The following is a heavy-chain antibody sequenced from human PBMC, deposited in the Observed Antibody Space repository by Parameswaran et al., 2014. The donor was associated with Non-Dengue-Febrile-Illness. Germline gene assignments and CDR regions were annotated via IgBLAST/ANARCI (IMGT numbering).Heavy chain of an antibody. D-gene: IGHD3-9*01. Sequence: WVRQAPGQGLEWMGWISAYNGNTNYAQKLQGRVTMTTDTSTSTAYMELRSLRSDDTAVYYCARDRKPETYYDILTGPYYYYGMDVWGQGTTVTVSS. J-gene: IGHJ6*02. V-gene: IGHV1-18*01. CDR3: ARDRKPETYYDILTGPYYYYGMDV. CDR2: ISAYNGNT.